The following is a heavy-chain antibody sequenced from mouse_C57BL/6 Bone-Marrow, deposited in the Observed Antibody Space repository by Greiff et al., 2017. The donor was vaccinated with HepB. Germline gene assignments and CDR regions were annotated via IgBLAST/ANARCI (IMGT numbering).Heavy chain of an antibody. Sequence: QVQLQQPGAELVKPGASVKLSCKASGYTLTSYWMHWVNQRPGQGLEWIGMIHPNSGSTNYNEKFKSKATLTVDKSSSTAYMQLSSLTSEDSAVYYCARFWLAWFAYWGQGTLVTVSA. J-gene: IGHJ3*01. D-gene: IGHD3-1*01. CDR1: GYTLTSYW. CDR2: IHPNSGST. V-gene: IGHV1-64*01. CDR3: ARFWLAWFAY.